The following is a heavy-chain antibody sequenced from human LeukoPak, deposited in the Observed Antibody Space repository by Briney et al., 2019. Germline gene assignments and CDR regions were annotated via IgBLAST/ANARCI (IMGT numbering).Heavy chain of an antibody. J-gene: IGHJ6*03. CDR2: MNPNSGNT. CDR3: ARASRGYSGYGYYYYYYMDV. CDR1: GYTFTSYD. D-gene: IGHD5-12*01. Sequence: ASVKVSCKASGYTFTSYDINWVRQATGQGLEWMGWMNPNSGNTGYAQKFQGGVTMTRNTSISTAYMELSSLRSEDTAVYYCARASRGYSGYGYYYYYYMDVWGKGTTVTVSS. V-gene: IGHV1-8*01.